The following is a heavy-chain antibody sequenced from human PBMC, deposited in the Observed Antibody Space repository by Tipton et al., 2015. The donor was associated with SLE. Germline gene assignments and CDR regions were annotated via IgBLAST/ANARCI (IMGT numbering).Heavy chain of an antibody. Sequence: TLSLTCTVSGGPISSSSYYWGWIRQPPGKGLEWIGSIYYSGSTYYNPSLKSRVTISVDTSRNQFSLKLSSVTVADTAVYYCARQRWGLWLQCFFDYWGQGTLVSVSS. V-gene: IGHV4-39*01. D-gene: IGHD2-21*02. CDR3: ARQRWGLWLQCFFDY. CDR2: IYYSGST. J-gene: IGHJ4*02. CDR1: GGPISSSSYY.